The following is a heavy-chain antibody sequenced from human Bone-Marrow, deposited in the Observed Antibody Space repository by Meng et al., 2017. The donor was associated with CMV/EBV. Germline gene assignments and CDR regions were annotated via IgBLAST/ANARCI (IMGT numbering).Heavy chain of an antibody. Sequence: FTFSSYSMSWVRQAPGKRLEWVSSISSSSSYIYYADSVKGRFTISRDNAKNSLYLQMNSLRAEDTAVYYCARAEGIVVVPAAPYYFDYWGQGTLVTVSS. D-gene: IGHD2-2*01. CDR1: FTFSSYS. J-gene: IGHJ4*02. CDR3: ARAEGIVVVPAAPYYFDY. V-gene: IGHV3-21*01. CDR2: ISSSSSYI.